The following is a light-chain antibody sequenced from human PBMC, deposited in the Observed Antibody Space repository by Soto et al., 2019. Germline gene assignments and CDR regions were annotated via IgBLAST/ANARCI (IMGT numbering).Light chain of an antibody. CDR2: AAS. Sequence: MVLTQSPGTLSLSPGERATLSCRASQSVPSNYVAWYQQKPGQAPRLLIYAASSRTTGIPDRFSGSGSGTDFTLTISRLEPEDFAVYYCQQYGSNPSITFGQGTRLEIK. V-gene: IGKV3-20*01. J-gene: IGKJ5*01. CDR3: QQYGSNPSIT. CDR1: QSVPSNY.